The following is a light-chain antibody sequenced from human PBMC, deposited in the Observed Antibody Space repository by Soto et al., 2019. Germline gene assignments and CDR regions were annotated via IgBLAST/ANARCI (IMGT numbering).Light chain of an antibody. Sequence: AIRMTQSPSSFSASTGDRVTITCRASQGISSYLAWYQQKPGKAPKLLIYAASTLQSGVPSRFSGSGSGTDFTLTISCLQSKDFATYYCQQYYSYPRLTFGGGTKVEIK. CDR1: QGISSY. J-gene: IGKJ4*01. CDR3: QQYYSYPRLT. CDR2: AAS. V-gene: IGKV1-8*01.